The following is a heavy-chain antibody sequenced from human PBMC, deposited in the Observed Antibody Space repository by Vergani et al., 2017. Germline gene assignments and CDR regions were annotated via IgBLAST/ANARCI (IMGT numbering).Heavy chain of an antibody. CDR2: VDPEDGET. V-gene: IGHV1-69-2*01. Sequence: VQLVQSGAEVKKPGASVKVSCKASGYTFTDYYMHWVQQAPGKGLEWMGLVDPEDGETIYAEKFQGRVTITAVTSTDTAYMELSSLRSEDTAVYYCASPRAYTYEWDAFDIWGQGTMVTVSS. CDR1: GYTFTDYY. D-gene: IGHD5-18*01. CDR3: ASPRAYTYEWDAFDI. J-gene: IGHJ3*02.